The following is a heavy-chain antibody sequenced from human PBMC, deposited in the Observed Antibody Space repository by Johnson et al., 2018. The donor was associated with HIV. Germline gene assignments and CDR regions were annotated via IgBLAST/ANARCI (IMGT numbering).Heavy chain of an antibody. D-gene: IGHD3-22*01. CDR1: GFTVSSYY. V-gene: IGHV3-30-3*01. J-gene: IGHJ3*02. Sequence: VQLVESGGGLIQPGNSLRLSCAASGFTVSSYYMSWVRQAPGKGLEWVAVISYDGSNKYYADSVKGRFTISRDNSKNTLYLQMNSLRPEDTAVYYCAAIEIVVASDTFDIWGQGTMVIVS. CDR2: ISYDGSNK. CDR3: AAIEIVVASDTFDI.